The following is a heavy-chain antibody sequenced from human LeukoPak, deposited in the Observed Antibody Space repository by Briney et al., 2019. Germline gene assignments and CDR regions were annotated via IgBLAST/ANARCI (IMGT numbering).Heavy chain of an antibody. CDR2: ISSSSSYI. Sequence: PGGSLRLSCAASGLTFSSYSMHWVRQAPGKGLEWVSSISSSSSYIYYADSVKGRFTISRDNAKNSLYLQMNSLRAEDTAVYYCARVVAVAGRAFDIWGQGTMVTVSS. CDR1: GLTFSSYS. CDR3: ARVVAVAGRAFDI. V-gene: IGHV3-21*01. D-gene: IGHD6-19*01. J-gene: IGHJ3*02.